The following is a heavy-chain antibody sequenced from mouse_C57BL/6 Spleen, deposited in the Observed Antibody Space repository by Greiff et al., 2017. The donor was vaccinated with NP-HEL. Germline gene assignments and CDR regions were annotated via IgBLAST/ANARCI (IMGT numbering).Heavy chain of an antibody. J-gene: IGHJ2*01. CDR3: ARWGIYYDYDDYFDY. D-gene: IGHD2-4*01. Sequence: EVQLQESGGGLVKPGGSLKLSCAASGFTFSDYGMHWVRQAPEKGLEWVAYISSGSSTIYYADTVKGRFTISRDNAKNTLFLQMTSLRSEDTAMYYCARWGIYYDYDDYFDYWGQGTTLTVSS. CDR1: GFTFSDYG. V-gene: IGHV5-17*01. CDR2: ISSGSSTI.